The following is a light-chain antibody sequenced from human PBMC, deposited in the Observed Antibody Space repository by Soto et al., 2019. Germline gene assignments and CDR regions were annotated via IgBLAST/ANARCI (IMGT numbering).Light chain of an antibody. CDR2: DAS. CDR3: QQYNSYSWT. J-gene: IGKJ1*01. V-gene: IGKV1-5*01. CDR1: QTISSW. Sequence: DIHMTQSPSTLSASVGHRVTITCRASQTISSWLAWYQQKPGKAPKLLIYDASNLESGIPSRFSGSGSGTEFTLTISSLQPDDFATYYCQQYNSYSWTFGQGTKVDIK.